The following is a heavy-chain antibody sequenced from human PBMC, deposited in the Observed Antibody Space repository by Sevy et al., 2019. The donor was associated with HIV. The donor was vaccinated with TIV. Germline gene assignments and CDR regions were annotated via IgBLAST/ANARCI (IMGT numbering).Heavy chain of an antibody. CDR1: GYSFTSYW. CDR2: IYPGDSDT. J-gene: IGHJ3*02. V-gene: IGHV5-51*01. CDR3: ARDIAAAGTSDAFDI. Sequence: GESLKISCKGSGYSFTSYWIGWVRQMPGKGLEWMGIIYPGDSDTRYSPSFQGQVTTSADKSISTAYLQWSSLKASDTAMYYCARDIAAAGTSDAFDIWGQGTMVTVSS. D-gene: IGHD6-13*01.